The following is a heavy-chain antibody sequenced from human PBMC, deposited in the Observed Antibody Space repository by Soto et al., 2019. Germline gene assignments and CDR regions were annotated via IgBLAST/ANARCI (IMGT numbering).Heavy chain of an antibody. J-gene: IGHJ5*02. D-gene: IGHD3-16*01. CDR2: IYYSGST. CDR1: GGSISSYY. V-gene: IGHV4-59*08. CDR3: PRTGMGWFDP. Sequence: PSETLSLTCTVSGGSISSYYWSWIRQPPGKGLEWIGYIYYSGSTKYHSSLKSRVTILVDTSKNQFSLKLSSVTAADTAVYYCPRTGMGWFDPWGQGTLVTVSS.